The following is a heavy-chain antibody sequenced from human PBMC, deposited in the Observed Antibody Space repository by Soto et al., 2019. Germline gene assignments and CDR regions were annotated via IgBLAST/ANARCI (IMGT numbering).Heavy chain of an antibody. V-gene: IGHV1-46*01. CDR3: ARAGSYYDSSGYYYWTPFDY. J-gene: IGHJ4*02. D-gene: IGHD3-22*01. CDR1: GYTFTSYY. Sequence: ASVKVSCKASGYTFTSYYMHWVRQAPGQGLEWMGIINPGGGSTSYAQKFQGRVTMTRDTSTSTVYMELSSLRSEDTAVYYCARAGSYYDSSGYYYWTPFDYWGQGTLVTVSS. CDR2: INPGGGST.